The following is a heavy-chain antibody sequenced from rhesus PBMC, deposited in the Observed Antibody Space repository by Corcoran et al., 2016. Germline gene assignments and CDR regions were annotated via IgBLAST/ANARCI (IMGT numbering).Heavy chain of an antibody. Sequence: QVKLQQWGEGLVKPSETLSLTCAVYGGSISGYYYWSWIRQPPRKGLEGIGYIYGNRSSTTNTPSMKNRVTLSKGTSTTQFSLKISSVPAADPAVFYCARRVGVVMYSLDVWGRGVLGTVSS. CDR3: ARRVGVVMYSLDV. CDR2: IYGNRSST. J-gene: IGHJ5-2*02. CDR1: GGSISGYYY. V-gene: IGHV4-73*01. D-gene: IGHD3-3*01.